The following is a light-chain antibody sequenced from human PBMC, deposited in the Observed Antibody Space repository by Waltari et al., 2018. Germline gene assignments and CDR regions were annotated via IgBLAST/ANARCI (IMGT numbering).Light chain of an antibody. CDR2: EVS. Sequence: QSALTQPPSASGSPGQSVAISCTGSSSDVGGYNYVSWYQQPPGKAPKLMISEVSERPSGVPDRFSGSKSGNTASLTVSGLQAEDEADYYCSSYAGTNNLVFGGGTKLTVL. CDR1: SSDVGGYNY. V-gene: IGLV2-8*01. CDR3: SSYAGTNNLV. J-gene: IGLJ2*01.